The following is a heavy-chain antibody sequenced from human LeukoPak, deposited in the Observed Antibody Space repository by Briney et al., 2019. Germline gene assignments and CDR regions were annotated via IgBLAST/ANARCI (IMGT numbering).Heavy chain of an antibody. Sequence: PSETLSLTCTVSGGSISIYYWSWIRQPPGKGLEWIGYIYYSGSTNYNPSLKSRVTISVDTSKNQFSLKLSSVTAADTAVYYCARHTRAVWFGELRSYFDYWGQGTLVTVSS. J-gene: IGHJ4*02. V-gene: IGHV4-59*01. D-gene: IGHD3-10*01. CDR3: ARHTRAVWFGELRSYFDY. CDR2: IYYSGST. CDR1: GGSISIYY.